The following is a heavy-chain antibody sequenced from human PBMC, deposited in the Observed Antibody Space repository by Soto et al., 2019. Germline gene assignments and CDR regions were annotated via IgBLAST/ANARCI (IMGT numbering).Heavy chain of an antibody. CDR1: GFTFSSYW. Sequence: PGGSPRLSCAASGFTFSSYWMSWVRQAPGKGLVWVANIKGDGSERHYVDSVKGRFIISRDNAKNSLFLQMNSLRVEDTAVYYCARDGCTSATCDVYGMDVWGQGTTVTVSS. J-gene: IGHJ6*02. CDR2: IKGDGSER. D-gene: IGHD2-2*01. CDR3: ARDGCTSATCDVYGMDV. V-gene: IGHV3-7*03.